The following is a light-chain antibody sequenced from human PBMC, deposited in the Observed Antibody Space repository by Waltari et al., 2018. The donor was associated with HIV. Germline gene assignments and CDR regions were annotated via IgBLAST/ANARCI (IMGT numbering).Light chain of an antibody. CDR3: SSYTTTNTII. CDR2: DVF. V-gene: IGLV2-14*03. Sequence: QSALTQPASVSGSPGQSITISCTGTSSYIGAYEYASWYRQHPDKAPQLLIYDVFYRPSGVSHRFSGSKSGNTASLTISGLQAEDEAVYSCSSYTTTNTIIFGGGTKLTVL. J-gene: IGLJ2*01. CDR1: SSYIGAYEY.